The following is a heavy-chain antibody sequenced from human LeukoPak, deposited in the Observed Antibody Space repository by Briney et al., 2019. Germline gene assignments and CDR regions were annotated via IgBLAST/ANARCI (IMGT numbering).Heavy chain of an antibody. Sequence: PGGSLRLSCAASGFTFSSYAMSWVRQAPGKGLEWVSAISGSGGSTYYADSVKGRFTISRDNSKNTLYLQMNSLRAEDTAVYYCAISDCSSTSCYSYYYYGMDVWGQGTTVTVSS. V-gene: IGHV3-23*01. CDR2: ISGSGGST. CDR3: AISDCSSTSCYSYYYYGMDV. J-gene: IGHJ6*02. D-gene: IGHD2-2*01. CDR1: GFTFSSYA.